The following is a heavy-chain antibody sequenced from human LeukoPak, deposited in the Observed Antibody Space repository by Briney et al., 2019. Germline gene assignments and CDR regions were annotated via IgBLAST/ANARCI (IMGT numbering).Heavy chain of an antibody. V-gene: IGHV1-8*01. J-gene: IGHJ6*03. CDR1: GYTFTSYD. Sequence: SVKVSCKASGYTFTSYDINWVQQATGQGLEWIGWMNPNSGNTGYAQKFQGRVTMTRNTSISTAYMELSSLRSEDTAVYYCARESVVTANAYYYYYMDVWGKGTTVTVSS. CDR3: ARESVVTANAYYYYYMDV. CDR2: MNPNSGNT. D-gene: IGHD2-21*02.